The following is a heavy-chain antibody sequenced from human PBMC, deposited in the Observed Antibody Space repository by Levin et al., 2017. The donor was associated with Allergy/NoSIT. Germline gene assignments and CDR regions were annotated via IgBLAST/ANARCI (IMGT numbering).Heavy chain of an antibody. Sequence: GESLKISCAASGFTFSTYWMSWVRQAPGKGLEWVANINQDGSERYYVDSVRGRFTISRDNAKNSLFLQMNSLRAEDTAVYYCVGGGLTFDYWGQGTLVTVSS. CDR1: GFTFSTYW. D-gene: IGHD3-16*01. CDR2: INQDGSER. V-gene: IGHV3-7*01. CDR3: VGGGLTFDY. J-gene: IGHJ4*02.